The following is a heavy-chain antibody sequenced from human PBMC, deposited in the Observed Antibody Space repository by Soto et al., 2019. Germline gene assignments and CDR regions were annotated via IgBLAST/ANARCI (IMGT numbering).Heavy chain of an antibody. CDR3: ARGGGSSSWSPFFPLLYFDY. CDR2: INHSGST. Sequence: QVQLQQWGAGLLKPSETLSLTCAVYGGSFSGYYWSWIRQPPGKGLEWIGEINHSGSTNYNPSLKSRVTISVDTSKNQFSLKLSSVTAADTAVYYCARGGGSSSWSPFFPLLYFDYWGQGTLVTVSS. D-gene: IGHD6-13*01. CDR1: GGSFSGYY. V-gene: IGHV4-34*01. J-gene: IGHJ4*02.